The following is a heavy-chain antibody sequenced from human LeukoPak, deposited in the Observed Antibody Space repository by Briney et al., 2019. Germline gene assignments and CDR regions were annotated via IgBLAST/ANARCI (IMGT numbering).Heavy chain of an antibody. CDR1: GFTFSSYG. CDR2: ISYDGSNK. V-gene: IGHV3-30*18. J-gene: IGHJ4*02. CDR3: AKDLGYDSSGYIEAFDY. Sequence: GGSLRLSCAASGFTFSSYGMHWVRQAPGKGLEWVAVISYDGSNKYYADSVKGRFTISRDNSKNTLYLQMNSLRAEGTAVYYCAKDLGYDSSGYIEAFDYWGQGTLVTVSS. D-gene: IGHD3-22*01.